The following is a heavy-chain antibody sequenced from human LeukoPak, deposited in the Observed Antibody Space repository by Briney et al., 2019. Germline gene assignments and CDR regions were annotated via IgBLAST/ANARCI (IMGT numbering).Heavy chain of an antibody. D-gene: IGHD5-12*01. J-gene: IGHJ4*02. CDR2: IYYSGST. Sequence: PSETLSLTCTASGGSISSSSYYWGWIRQPPGKGLEWIGSIYYSGSTYYNPSLKSRVTISVDTSKNQFSLKLSSVTAADTAVYYCARQGAAILLRGYSGYDSRPDDYFDYWGQGTLVTVSS. CDR3: ARQGAAILLRGYSGYDSRPDDYFDY. V-gene: IGHV4-39*01. CDR1: GGSISSSSYY.